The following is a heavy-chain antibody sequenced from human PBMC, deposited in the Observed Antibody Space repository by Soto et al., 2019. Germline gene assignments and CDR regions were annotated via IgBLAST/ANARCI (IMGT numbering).Heavy chain of an antibody. Sequence: QVQLVESGGGVVQPGTSLRLSCVGSGFTFRSYVIHWVRQAPGKGLEWVALTSYDGSNKDYGDSVKGRFTISRDNSRNTVDLQMDSLRRAVTALYYCSRWGTTGGLDVWGQGTLVSVSS. CDR3: SRWGTTGGLDV. V-gene: IGHV3-33*05. D-gene: IGHD3-16*01. CDR1: GFTFRSYV. J-gene: IGHJ1*01. CDR2: TSYDGSNK.